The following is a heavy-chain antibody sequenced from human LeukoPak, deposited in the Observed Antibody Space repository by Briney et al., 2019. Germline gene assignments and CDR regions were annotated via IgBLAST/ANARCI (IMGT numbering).Heavy chain of an antibody. CDR3: ARDGVLGGIAAANFDY. CDR2: INWNGGST. J-gene: IGHJ4*02. CDR1: GFTFSSYG. D-gene: IGHD6-13*01. Sequence: GGTLRLSCAASGFTFSSYGMSWVRQAPGKGLEWVSGINWNGGSTGYADSVKGRFTISRDNAKNSLYLQMNSLRAEDTALYYCARDGVLGGIAAANFDYWGQGTLVTVSS. V-gene: IGHV3-20*04.